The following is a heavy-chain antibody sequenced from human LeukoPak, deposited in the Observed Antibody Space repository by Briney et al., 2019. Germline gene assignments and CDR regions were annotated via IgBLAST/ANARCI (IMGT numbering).Heavy chain of an antibody. CDR3: ARSSTSCFDH. CDR1: GFTFSSYA. J-gene: IGHJ5*02. D-gene: IGHD2-2*01. Sequence: QPGGSLRLSCAASGFTFSSYAMSWVRQAPGKGLEWVSAISGSGGSTYYADSVKGRFTISSDNSKNTLYLQMNSPRAEDTAVYYCARSSTSCFDHWGQGTLVTVSS. CDR2: ISGSGGST. V-gene: IGHV3-23*01.